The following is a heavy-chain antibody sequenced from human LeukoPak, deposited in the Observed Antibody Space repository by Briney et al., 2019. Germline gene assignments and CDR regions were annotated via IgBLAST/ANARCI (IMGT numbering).Heavy chain of an antibody. V-gene: IGHV1-69-2*01. J-gene: IGHJ5*02. Sequence: GASVKISCKASGYTFTDYYMHWVQQAPGKGLEWMGRVDPEDGETIYAEKFQGRVTITADTSTDTAYMELSSLRSDDTAVYYCAREISLAGIAGVYNWFDHWGQGTLVTVSS. D-gene: IGHD6-13*01. CDR2: VDPEDGET. CDR3: AREISLAGIAGVYNWFDH. CDR1: GYTFTDYY.